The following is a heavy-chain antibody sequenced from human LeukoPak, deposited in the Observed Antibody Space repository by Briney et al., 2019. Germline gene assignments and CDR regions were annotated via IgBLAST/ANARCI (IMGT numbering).Heavy chain of an antibody. Sequence: SAISGSGGSTFYADSVKGRFTISRDNSKNTLYLQMNSLRAEDTAVYYCAKAEALVRAGFDYWGQGTLVTVSS. V-gene: IGHV3-23*01. CDR2: ISGSGGST. J-gene: IGHJ4*02. D-gene: IGHD6-19*01. CDR3: AKAEALVRAGFDY.